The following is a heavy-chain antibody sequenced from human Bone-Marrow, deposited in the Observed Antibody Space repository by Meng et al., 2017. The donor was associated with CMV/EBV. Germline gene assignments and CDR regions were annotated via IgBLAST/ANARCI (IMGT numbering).Heavy chain of an antibody. J-gene: IGHJ3*02. CDR2: INHSGST. CDR3: ATSYGYNSPDAFDI. D-gene: IGHD5-24*01. V-gene: IGHV4-34*01. Sequence: SETLSLTCAVYGGSFSGYYWSWIRQPPGKGLEWIGEINHSGSTNYNPSLKSRVTISVGTSKKHFSLKLSSVTAADTAVYYCATSYGYNSPDAFDIWGQGKMVTVSS. CDR1: GGSFSGYY.